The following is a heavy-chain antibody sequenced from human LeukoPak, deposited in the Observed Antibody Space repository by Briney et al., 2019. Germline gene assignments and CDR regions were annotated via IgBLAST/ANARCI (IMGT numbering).Heavy chain of an antibody. D-gene: IGHD6-13*01. CDR2: IYYSGST. V-gene: IGHV4-39*07. Sequence: PSETLSLTCTVSGGSISSSSYYWGWIRQPPGTGLEWIGSIYYSGSTYYNPSLKSRVTISVDTSRNQFSLKLSSVTAADTAVYYCARGGSDRYSSSWYRKYYFDYWGQGTLVTVSS. CDR3: ARGGSDRYSSSWYRKYYFDY. CDR1: GGSISSSSYY. J-gene: IGHJ4*02.